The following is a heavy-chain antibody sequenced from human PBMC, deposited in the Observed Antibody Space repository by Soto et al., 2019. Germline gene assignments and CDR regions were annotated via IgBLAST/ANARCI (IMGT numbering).Heavy chain of an antibody. CDR3: ARGYSSGFVDY. CDR2: IYYSGST. V-gene: IGHV4-61*01. D-gene: IGHD6-19*01. Sequence: ETLSLTCTVSGGSVSSGSYYWSWIRQPPGKGLEWIGYIYYSGSTNYNPSLKSRVTISVDTSKNQFSLKLSSVTAADTAVYYCARGYSSGFVDYWGQGTLVTVSS. J-gene: IGHJ4*02. CDR1: GGSVSSGSYY.